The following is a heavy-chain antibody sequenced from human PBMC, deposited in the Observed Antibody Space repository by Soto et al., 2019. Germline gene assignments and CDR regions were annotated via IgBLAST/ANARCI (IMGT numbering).Heavy chain of an antibody. CDR1: GFTFSSYS. CDR3: ARRIVATPYYYYYYGMDV. Sequence: EVQLVESGGGLVKPGGSLRLSCAASGFTFSSYSMNWVRQAPGKGLEWVSSISSSSSYIYYADSVKGRFTISRDNAKNSRYLQMNSLRAEDTAVYYCARRIVATPYYYYYYGMDVWGQGTTVTVSS. D-gene: IGHD5-12*01. J-gene: IGHJ6*02. CDR2: ISSSSSYI. V-gene: IGHV3-21*01.